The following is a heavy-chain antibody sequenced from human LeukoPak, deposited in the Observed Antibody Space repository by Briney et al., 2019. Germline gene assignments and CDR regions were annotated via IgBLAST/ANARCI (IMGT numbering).Heavy chain of an antibody. V-gene: IGHV4-34*01. D-gene: IGHD2-2*02. J-gene: IGHJ6*02. CDR3: ARDGCSSTSCYRGASRTYYYYGMDV. Sequence: SETLSLTCAVYGGSFIGYYWSWIRQPPGKGLEWIGEINHSGSTNYNPSLKSRVTISVDTSKNQFSLKLSSVTAADTAVYYCARDGCSSTSCYRGASRTYYYYGMDVWGQGTTVTVSS. CDR2: INHSGST. CDR1: GGSFIGYY.